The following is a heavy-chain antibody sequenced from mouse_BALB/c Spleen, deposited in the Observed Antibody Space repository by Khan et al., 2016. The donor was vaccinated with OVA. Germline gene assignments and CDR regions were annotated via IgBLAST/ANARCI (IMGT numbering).Heavy chain of an antibody. CDR2: IYPGSDST. Sequence: QVQLQQSGPELVKPGASVKMSCKASGYTFTDYVMNWVKQRNGQGLEWIGQIYPGSDSTYYNEKFKGKATLTADRSSSTAYKQHSNLTSDDSAVYFCARAGWDVFAYWGQGTLVTVSA. D-gene: IGHD4-1*01. V-gene: IGHV1-77*01. CDR3: ARAGWDVFAY. J-gene: IGHJ3*01. CDR1: GYTFTDYV.